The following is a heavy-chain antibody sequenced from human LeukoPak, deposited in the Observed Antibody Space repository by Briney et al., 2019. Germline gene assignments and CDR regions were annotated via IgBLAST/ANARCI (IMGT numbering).Heavy chain of an antibody. J-gene: IGHJ3*01. CDR3: ASDSISMNAFDA. D-gene: IGHD3-22*01. CDR2: ISYIGST. CDR1: GGSFTTHY. V-gene: IGHV4-59*11. Sequence: SETLSLTCTVSGGSFTTHYWSWIRQPPGKGLEWIGYISYIGSTNYNPSLKSRVTISINTSKNQVSLKLTSVTAADTAVYYCASDSISMNAFDAWGQGTMVTVSS.